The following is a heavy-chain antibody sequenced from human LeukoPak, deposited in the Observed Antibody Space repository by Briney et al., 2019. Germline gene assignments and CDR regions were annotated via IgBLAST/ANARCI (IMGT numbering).Heavy chain of an antibody. CDR3: AKTFDNGDYAGFDY. CDR2: ISGSGAST. V-gene: IGHV3-23*01. D-gene: IGHD4-17*01. Sequence: GGSLRLSCAASGYTFSSYAMNWVRQAPGKGLEWVSAISGSGASTFYADSVKGRFTISRDNSKSTLYLQMNNLRAEDTAVYYCAKTFDNGDYAGFDYWGQGTLVTVSS. J-gene: IGHJ4*02. CDR1: GYTFSSYA.